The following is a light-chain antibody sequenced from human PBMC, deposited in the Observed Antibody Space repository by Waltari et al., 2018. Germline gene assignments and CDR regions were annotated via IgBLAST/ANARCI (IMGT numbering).Light chain of an antibody. CDR1: QTINRW. V-gene: IGKV1-5*03. Sequence: DIQMTQSPSTLSASVGDRVTITCRASQTINRWLAWYQQKPGKAPKLFMYKASNLESGVPPRVSGSGSGTEFTLTISSLQPDDFATYYCQHRGFGLGTKLQIK. CDR2: KAS. J-gene: IGKJ2*01. CDR3: QHRG.